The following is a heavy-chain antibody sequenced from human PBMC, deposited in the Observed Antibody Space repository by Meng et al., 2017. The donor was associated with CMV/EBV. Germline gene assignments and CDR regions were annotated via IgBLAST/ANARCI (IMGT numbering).Heavy chain of an antibody. CDR2: IHHSGST. V-gene: IGHV4-34*01. CDR3: ARVWDSGWDY. CDR1: GVSFSGYC. Sequence: VHLQHSGSGLLMPCETLSLTCTVSGVSFSGYCWSWIRQRQGKGLELIGEIHHSGSTNTNPSLKSRVPISIDMSKNQFSLKLSFVTAADTAVYYCARVWDSGWDYWCQGTLVTVSS. J-gene: IGHJ4*02. D-gene: IGHD3-22*01.